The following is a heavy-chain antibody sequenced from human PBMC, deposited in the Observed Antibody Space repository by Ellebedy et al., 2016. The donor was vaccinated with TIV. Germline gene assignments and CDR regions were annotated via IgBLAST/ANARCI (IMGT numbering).Heavy chain of an antibody. V-gene: IGHV1-2*02. D-gene: IGHD3-10*01. CDR2: INANSGGT. CDR1: GYTFTGNY. J-gene: IGHJ4*02. CDR3: AREPSIVSTDGDYYFDY. Sequence: ASVKVSXKPSGYTFTGNYMHWVRKAPGQGLEWIGWINANSGGTRYAQKFQGRVTMTRDTSTSTAYMEVGRLASDDTAVYYCAREPSIVSTDGDYYFDYWGLGTLVTVSS.